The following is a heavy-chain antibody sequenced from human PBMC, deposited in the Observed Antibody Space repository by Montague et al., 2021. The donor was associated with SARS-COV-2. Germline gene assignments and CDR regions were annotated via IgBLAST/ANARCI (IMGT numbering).Heavy chain of an antibody. CDR3: ARGSGCSGGSCYSEWDPYYYYGMDV. CDR1: GGSISNHY. V-gene: IGHV4-59*11. J-gene: IGHJ6*02. D-gene: IGHD2-15*01. Sequence: SETLSLTCTVSGGSISNHYWSWIRQPPGKGLEWIAFYSGNTNYNPSLKSRVTISVDTSKNQFSLKLSSVTAADTAVYYCARGSGCSGGSCYSEWDPYYYYGMDVWGQGTTVTVSS. CDR2: FYSGNT.